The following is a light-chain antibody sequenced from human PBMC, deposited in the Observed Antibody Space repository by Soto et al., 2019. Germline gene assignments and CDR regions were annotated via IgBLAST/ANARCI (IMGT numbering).Light chain of an antibody. Sequence: QSVLTQPASVSGSPGQSITISCTGTSSDVGNYNYVSWYQQYPGRVPKLLIYMVSNRPSGVSNRFSGSKSGNTASLTISGLQAEDEAYYFCTSPTPGSLYVFGTGTKV. V-gene: IGLV2-14*01. CDR2: MVS. CDR1: SSDVGNYNY. J-gene: IGLJ1*01. CDR3: TSPTPGSLYV.